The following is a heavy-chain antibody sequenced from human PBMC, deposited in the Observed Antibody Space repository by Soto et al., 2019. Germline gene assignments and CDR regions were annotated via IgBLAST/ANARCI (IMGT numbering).Heavy chain of an antibody. CDR3: ARERTYYYDTSGYYFLVGYYLDY. D-gene: IGHD3-22*01. CDR2: IKQDGSER. CDR1: GFFFSSYW. V-gene: IGHV3-7*03. J-gene: IGHJ4*02. Sequence: GGSLRLSCAASGFFFSSYWMTWVRQAPGKGLEWVANIKQDGSERYYVDSMKGRFTISRDNAKNSLYLQMNSLRAEDTAVYYCARERTYYYDTSGYYFLVGYYLDYWGQGTLVTVSS.